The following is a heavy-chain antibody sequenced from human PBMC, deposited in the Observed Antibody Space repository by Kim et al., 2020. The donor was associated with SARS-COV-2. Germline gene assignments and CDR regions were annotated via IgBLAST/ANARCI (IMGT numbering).Heavy chain of an antibody. D-gene: IGHD3-3*01. Sequence: ASVKVSCKASGYTFTSYYMHWVRQAPGQGLEWMGIINPSGGSTSYAQKFQGRVTMTRDTSTSTVYMELSSLRSEDTAVYYCAREKEGYDFWSGYYAVYYYYYGMDVWGQGTTVTVSS. CDR1: GYTFTSYY. J-gene: IGHJ6*02. CDR3: AREKEGYDFWSGYYAVYYYYYGMDV. CDR2: INPSGGST. V-gene: IGHV1-46*01.